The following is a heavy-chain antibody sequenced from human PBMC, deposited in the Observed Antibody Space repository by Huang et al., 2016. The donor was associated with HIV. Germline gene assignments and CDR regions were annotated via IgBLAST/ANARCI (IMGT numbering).Heavy chain of an antibody. CDR3: ARLAQGSWSRGWFDS. V-gene: IGHV5-51*03. D-gene: IGHD6-13*01. J-gene: IGHJ5*01. CDR1: GYSFSSFW. CDR2: ICPGQSNT. Sequence: EVQLVQSGAEVKKPGESLKISCKGSGYSFSSFWIGWVRQMPGKGLEWRGFICPGQSNTRYSPSFQGKVTISADKSISTAYLQWSSLKASDTAMYYCARLAQGSWSRGWFDSWGQGTLVTVSS.